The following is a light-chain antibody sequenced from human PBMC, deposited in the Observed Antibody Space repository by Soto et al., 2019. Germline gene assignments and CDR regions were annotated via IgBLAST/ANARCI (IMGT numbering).Light chain of an antibody. J-gene: IGLJ2*01. CDR2: DVN. CDR1: SSDVGGYDY. CDR3: SSYTSTSALIL. Sequence: QSALTQPASVSGSPGQSITLSCTGASSDVGGYDYVSWYQQLPGKAPKLIIFDVNVRPSGVSDRFSGSKSGNTASLTISGLRTEDEADYYCSSYTSTSALILFGGGTQLTVL. V-gene: IGLV2-14*03.